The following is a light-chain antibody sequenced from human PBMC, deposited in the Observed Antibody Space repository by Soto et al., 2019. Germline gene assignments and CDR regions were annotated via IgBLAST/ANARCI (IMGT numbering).Light chain of an antibody. Sequence: QSALTQPASVSGSPGQSITISCTGTSRDVGGYNYVSWYQQHPGKAPKLMIYDVDNRPSGVSNRFSGSKSGNTASLTISGLQAEDEADYYCSSYSNTLLCVFGAGTKVTVL. CDR3: SSYSNTLLCV. J-gene: IGLJ1*01. CDR1: SRDVGGYNY. CDR2: DVD. V-gene: IGLV2-14*03.